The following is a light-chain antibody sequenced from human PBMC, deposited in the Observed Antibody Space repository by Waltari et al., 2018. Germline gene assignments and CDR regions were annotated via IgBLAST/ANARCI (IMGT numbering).Light chain of an antibody. CDR2: DVT. V-gene: IGLV2-14*01. CDR3: ISYTSSGTYV. J-gene: IGLJ1*01. Sequence: QSALTHPASVSGSPAQSIAFSCPGTISEVGGFHYVSWYKQHPGKAPKLIIYDVTKRPSGISNRCSGSKSGYTASLTISGLQAEDEADYYCISYTSSGTYVFGTGTKVTVL. CDR1: ISEVGGFHY.